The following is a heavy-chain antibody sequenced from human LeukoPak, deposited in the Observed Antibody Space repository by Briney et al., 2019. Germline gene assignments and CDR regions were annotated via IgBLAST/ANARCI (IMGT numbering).Heavy chain of an antibody. CDR3: ARDLGEAAATLPFDY. CDR2: INPSGGST. CDR1: GYTFTSYY. Sequence: ASVKVSCKASGYTFTSYYMHWVRQAPGQGLEWMGIINPSGGSTSYAQKFQGRVTMTRDTSTSTVYMELSSLRSEDTAVYYCARDLGEAAATLPFDYWGQGTLVTVSS. V-gene: IGHV1-46*01. J-gene: IGHJ4*02. D-gene: IGHD2-15*01.